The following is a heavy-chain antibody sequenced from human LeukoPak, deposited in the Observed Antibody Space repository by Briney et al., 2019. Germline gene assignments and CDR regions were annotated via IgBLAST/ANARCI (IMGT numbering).Heavy chain of an antibody. Sequence: SETLSLTCTVSGDSISGYYWSWIRQPAGKGLEWIAFIHSSGTTNYNPSLKSRVSISVDTSNNQFSLNVNSVTAADTAVYYCARGGASSEWFDPWGQGTLVTVSS. V-gene: IGHV4-59*01. J-gene: IGHJ5*02. D-gene: IGHD6-25*01. CDR2: IHSSGTT. CDR3: ARGGASSEWFDP. CDR1: GDSISGYY.